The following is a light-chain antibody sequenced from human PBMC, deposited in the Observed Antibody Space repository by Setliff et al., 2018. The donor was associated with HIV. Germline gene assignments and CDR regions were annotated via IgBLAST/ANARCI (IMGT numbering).Light chain of an antibody. V-gene: IGLV2-14*03. CDR2: DVS. J-gene: IGLJ1*01. CDR3: SSYTSSSTPYV. Sequence: QSALTQPASVSGSPGQSITISCTGTSSDIGGYNYVSWYQQHPGKAPKLIIYDVSNRPSGVSNRFSGSKSGNTASLTISGHQAEDEADYYCSSYTSSSTPYVFGTGTKVTVL. CDR1: SSDIGGYNY.